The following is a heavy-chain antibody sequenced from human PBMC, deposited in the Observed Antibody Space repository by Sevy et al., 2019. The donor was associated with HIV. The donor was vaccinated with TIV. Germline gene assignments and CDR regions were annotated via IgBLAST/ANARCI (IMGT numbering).Heavy chain of an antibody. D-gene: IGHD3-22*01. V-gene: IGHV3-7*01. Sequence: GGSLRLSCAASGFSFSSYWMTWARQASGKGLEWVANIKQDGSEKYYVDSVRGRFTISRDNAKNSLNLQMSSLRAEDTAVYYCARDRYYDSSGYGGPRDDYWGQGAQVTVSS. CDR1: GFSFSSYW. CDR3: ARDRYYDSSGYGGPRDDY. J-gene: IGHJ4*02. CDR2: IKQDGSEK.